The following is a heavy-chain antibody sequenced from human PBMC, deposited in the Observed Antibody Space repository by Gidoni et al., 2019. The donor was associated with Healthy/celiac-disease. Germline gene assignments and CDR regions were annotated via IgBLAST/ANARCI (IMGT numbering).Heavy chain of an antibody. D-gene: IGHD1-1*01. CDR3: ARDPGYLVPSDY. CDR1: GFTYSDYY. Sequence: QVQLVESGGGLVKPGGALRPSCAAPGFTYSDYYMSWIRQAPGKGLEGVSYISSSSSNTNYADSVKGRCTIARDNAKNSLYLQMNSLRAEDTAVYYCARDPGYLVPSDYWGQGTLFTVSS. J-gene: IGHJ4*02. CDR2: ISSSSSNT. V-gene: IGHV3-11*06.